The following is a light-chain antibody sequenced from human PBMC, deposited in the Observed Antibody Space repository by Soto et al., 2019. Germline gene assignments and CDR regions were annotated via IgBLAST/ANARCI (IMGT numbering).Light chain of an antibody. CDR1: QSVSSN. CDR2: GAS. CDR3: QQYGSSGT. J-gene: IGKJ1*01. V-gene: IGKV3-15*01. Sequence: EIVVTQSPATLSVSPGERATLSCRARQSVSSNLAWYQPTPGPAPRLLIYGASTRATGIPARFSGSGSGTDFTLTISSLEPEDFEVYYCQQYGSSGTCGQGTKGDIK.